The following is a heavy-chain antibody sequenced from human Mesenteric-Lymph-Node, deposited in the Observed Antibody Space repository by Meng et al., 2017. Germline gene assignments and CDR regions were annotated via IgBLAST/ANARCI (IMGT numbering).Heavy chain of an antibody. CDR3: GRDQGRELINH. D-gene: IGHD1-7*01. J-gene: IGHJ4*02. CDR1: GDSISSDIW. Sequence: LKESGPGLVEPSGTLSLTCTVSGDSISSDIWWSWVRQPPGKGLEWIGEVYHRGDTNYNPSLKSRVDISVDKSKNQFYLSLFSVTAADTAVYYCGRDQGRELINHWGQGTLVTVSS. CDR2: VYHRGDT. V-gene: IGHV4-4*02.